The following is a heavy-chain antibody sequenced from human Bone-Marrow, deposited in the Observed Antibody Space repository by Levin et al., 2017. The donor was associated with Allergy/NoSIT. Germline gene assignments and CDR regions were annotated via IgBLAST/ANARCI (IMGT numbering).Heavy chain of an antibody. J-gene: IGHJ5*02. V-gene: IGHV4-31*02. CDR3: ARDRNSGLDP. CDR2: ICYTGNA. Sequence: PSETLSLTCNVSGGSISSVGYCWTWIRQHPGKGLEWLGHICYTGNAYYSPSLQSRLTISTDTSKTQFSLKLTSVTVADTAVYFCARDRNSGLDPWGQGILVTVSS. CDR1: GGSISSVGYC. D-gene: IGHD2-21*01.